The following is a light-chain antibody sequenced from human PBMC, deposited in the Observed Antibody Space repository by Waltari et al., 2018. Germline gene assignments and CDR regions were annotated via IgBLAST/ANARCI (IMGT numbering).Light chain of an antibody. V-gene: IGLV3-19*01. CDR1: SLRSYY. CDR3: NSRDSSGNHRDVV. CDR2: GKN. Sequence: SSELTQDPAVSVALGQTVRITCQGDSLRSYYAIWYQQKPGQAPVLVIYGKNNRPSGIPDRFSGSSSGNTASLTITGAQAEDEADYYCNSRDSSGNHRDVVFGGGTKLTVL. J-gene: IGLJ2*01.